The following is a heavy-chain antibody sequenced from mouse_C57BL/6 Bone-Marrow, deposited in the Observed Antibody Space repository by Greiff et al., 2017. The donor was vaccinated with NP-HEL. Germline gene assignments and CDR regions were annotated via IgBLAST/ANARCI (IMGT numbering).Heavy chain of an antibody. CDR2: IHPNSGST. CDR3: ARSGGLGRSYYFDY. Sequence: QVQLQQSGAELVKPGASVKLSCKASGYTFTSYWMHWVKQRPGQGLEWIGMIHPNSGSTNYNEKFKSKATLTVDKSSSTAYMQLSSLTSEDSAVYYCARSGGLGRSYYFDYWGQGTTLTVSS. CDR1: GYTFTSYW. J-gene: IGHJ2*01. V-gene: IGHV1-64*01. D-gene: IGHD4-1*01.